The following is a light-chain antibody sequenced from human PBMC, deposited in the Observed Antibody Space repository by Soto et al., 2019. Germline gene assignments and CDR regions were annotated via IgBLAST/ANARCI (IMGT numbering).Light chain of an antibody. J-gene: IGLJ1*01. CDR1: SSDVGGYNY. Sequence: QSVLTQPASVSGSPGQSITISCTGTSSDVGGYNYVSWYQQHPGKAPQLMIYDVSNRPSGVSTRFAGSKSGNTASLTISGLQAEDDADYYCCPYTTSSTLGHVFRTGTKVTVL. V-gene: IGLV2-14*03. CDR3: CPYTTSSTLGHV. CDR2: DVS.